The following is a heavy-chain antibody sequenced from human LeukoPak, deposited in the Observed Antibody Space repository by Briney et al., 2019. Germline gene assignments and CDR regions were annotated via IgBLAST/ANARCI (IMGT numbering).Heavy chain of an antibody. V-gene: IGHV3-23*01. D-gene: IGHD6-6*01. Sequence: GGSLRLSCAASGFTFDDYGMSWVRQAPGKGLEWVSAISGSGGSTYYADSVKGRFTISRDNSKNTLYLQMNSLRAEDTAVYYCASLTVLPASIPAREDYWGQGTLVTVSS. J-gene: IGHJ4*02. CDR3: ASLTVLPASIPAREDY. CDR2: ISGSGGST. CDR1: GFTFDDYG.